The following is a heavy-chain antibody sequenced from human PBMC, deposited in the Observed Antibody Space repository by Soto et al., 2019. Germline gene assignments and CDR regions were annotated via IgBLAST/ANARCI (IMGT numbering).Heavy chain of an antibody. CDR1: GGTFSSYA. V-gene: IGHV1-69*01. D-gene: IGHD3-3*01. Sequence: QVQLVQSGAEVKKPGSSVKVSCKASGGTFSSYAISWVRQAPGQGLEWMGGIIPIFGTANYAQKFQARVTITADESTSTAYMELSSLRSEDTAVYYCARVGYYDFWSGPGYYGMDVWGQGTTVTVSS. CDR2: IIPIFGTA. J-gene: IGHJ6*02. CDR3: ARVGYYDFWSGPGYYGMDV.